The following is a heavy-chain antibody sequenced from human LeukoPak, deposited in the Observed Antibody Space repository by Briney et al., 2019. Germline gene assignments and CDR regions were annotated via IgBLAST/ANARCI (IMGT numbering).Heavy chain of an antibody. CDR3: ARDRVEIAVAGPYYYYGMDV. Sequence: SETLSLTCTVSGGSISSYYWNWIRQPAGKGLEWIGRIYTSGSTNYNPSLKSRVTMSVDTSKNQFSLKLSSVTAADTAVYYCARDRVEIAVAGPYYYYGMDVWGQGTTVTVSS. D-gene: IGHD6-19*01. CDR2: IYTSGST. J-gene: IGHJ6*02. CDR1: GGSISSYY. V-gene: IGHV4-4*07.